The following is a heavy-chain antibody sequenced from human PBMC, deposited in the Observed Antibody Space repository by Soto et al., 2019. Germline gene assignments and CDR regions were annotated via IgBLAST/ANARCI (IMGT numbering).Heavy chain of an antibody. Sequence: QITLKESGPTLVTPTQALTLTCSFSGFSLSTGGRGVGWIRQPPGKALEWLALIYWDDDKRYSPSLKSRLTITKDTSKNKVALTVTDMDPVDTATYYCAHPDPGSGHFDYWGQGTLVTVSS. CDR2: IYWDDDK. CDR3: AHPDPGSGHFDY. D-gene: IGHD1-1*01. J-gene: IGHJ4*02. CDR1: GFSLSTGGRG. V-gene: IGHV2-5*02.